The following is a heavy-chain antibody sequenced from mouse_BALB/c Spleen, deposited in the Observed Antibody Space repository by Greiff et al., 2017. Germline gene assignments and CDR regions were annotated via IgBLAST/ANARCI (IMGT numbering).Heavy chain of an antibody. J-gene: IGHJ2*01. V-gene: IGHV5-17*02. D-gene: IGHD1-1*01. CDR1: GFTFSSFG. Sequence: EVQGVESGGGLVQPGGSRKLSCAASGFTFSSFGMHWVRQAPEKGLEWVAYISSGSSTIYYADTVKGRFTISRDNPKNTLFLQMTSLRSEDTAMYYCARSRGSSLDYWGQGTTLTVSS. CDR3: ARSRGSSLDY. CDR2: ISSGSSTI.